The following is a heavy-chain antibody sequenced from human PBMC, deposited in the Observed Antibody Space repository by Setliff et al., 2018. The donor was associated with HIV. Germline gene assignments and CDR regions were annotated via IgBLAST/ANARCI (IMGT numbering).Heavy chain of an antibody. CDR1: GGSISSSSHY. J-gene: IGHJ5*02. CDR3: AGTFWSGPYWFDP. CDR2: IYYSGNT. D-gene: IGHD3-3*01. V-gene: IGHV4-61*01. Sequence: PSETLSLTCTVSGGSISSSSHYWSWIRQPPGKGLEWIGYIYYSGNTNYNPSLKSRVTISVDTSKNQFSLNLSSVTAADTAVYYCAGTFWSGPYWFDPWGQGTLVTVSS.